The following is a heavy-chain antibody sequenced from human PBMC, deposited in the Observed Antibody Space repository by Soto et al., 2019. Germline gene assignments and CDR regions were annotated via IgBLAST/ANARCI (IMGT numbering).Heavy chain of an antibody. V-gene: IGHV3-30*03. J-gene: IGHJ5*02. CDR1: GFTFSSYG. Sequence: GGSLRLSCAASGFTFSSYGMHWVRQAPGKGLEWVAVISYDGSNKYYADSVKGRFTISRDNSKNTLYLQMNSLRAEDTAVYYCAGEWFDPWGQGTLVTVSS. CDR2: ISYDGSNK. CDR3: AGEWFDP.